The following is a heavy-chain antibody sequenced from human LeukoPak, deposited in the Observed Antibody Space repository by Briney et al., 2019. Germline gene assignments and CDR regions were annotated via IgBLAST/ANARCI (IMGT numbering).Heavy chain of an antibody. CDR3: AKYVRKGTVTTYFDY. V-gene: IGHV3-23*01. CDR2: IDGRYDSGRT. D-gene: IGHD4-17*01. Sequence: GGSLRLSCAASGFTFSTYALSWVRQAPGKGLEWVSTIDGRYDSGRTYYADSVKGRFTISRDNSKNTLYLQMNSLRAEDTAVYYCAKYVRKGTVTTYFDYWGQGTLVTVSS. J-gene: IGHJ4*02. CDR1: GFTFSTYA.